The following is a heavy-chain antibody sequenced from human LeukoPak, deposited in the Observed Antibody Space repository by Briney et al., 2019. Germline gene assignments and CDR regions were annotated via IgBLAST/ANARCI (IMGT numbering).Heavy chain of an antibody. J-gene: IGHJ5*02. CDR1: GFTVSSNY. D-gene: IGHD6-19*01. CDR2: IYSGGST. Sequence: HSGGSLRLSCAASGFTVSSNYMTWVRQAPEKGLEWVSVIYSGGSTYYADSLEGRFTISRDNSKNTLYLQMNSLRAEDTAVYYCARAGSTGWYGDWFDPWGQGTLVTVSS. V-gene: IGHV3-53*01. CDR3: ARAGSTGWYGDWFDP.